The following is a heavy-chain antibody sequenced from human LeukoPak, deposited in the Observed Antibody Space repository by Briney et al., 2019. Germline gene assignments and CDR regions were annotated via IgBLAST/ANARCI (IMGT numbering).Heavy chain of an antibody. V-gene: IGHV3-9*01. CDR3: AKGGDYDILTGPYNWFDP. CDR1: GFTFDDYA. Sequence: PGRSLRLSCAASGFTFDDYAMHWVRQAPGKGLEWVSGISWNSGSIGYADSVKGRFTISRDNAKNSLYLQMNSLRAEDTALYYCAKGGDYDILTGPYNWFDPWGQGTLVTVSS. J-gene: IGHJ5*02. D-gene: IGHD3-9*01. CDR2: ISWNSGSI.